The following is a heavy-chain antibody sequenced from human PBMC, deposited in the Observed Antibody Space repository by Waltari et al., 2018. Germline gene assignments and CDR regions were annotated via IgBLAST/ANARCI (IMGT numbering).Heavy chain of an antibody. CDR1: GFTFSSYA. D-gene: IGHD3-16*01. J-gene: IGHJ6*02. CDR3: AEAGLYVRDYYYDYSMGV. V-gene: IGHV3-23*01. Sequence: GSLRLSCAASGFTFSSYAMSWVRQAPGKGLEWVSSISGSGAAIYYADSVKGRFTISRDNSKNTLYLQMISLRAEDTAVYYCAEAGLYVRDYYYDYSMGVWGQGTTVTVSS. CDR2: ISGSGAAI.